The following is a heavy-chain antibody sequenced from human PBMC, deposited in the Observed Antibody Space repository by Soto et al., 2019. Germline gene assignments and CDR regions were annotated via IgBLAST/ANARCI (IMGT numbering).Heavy chain of an antibody. Sequence: PSETLSLTCTVSGGSISSYFWAWIRRPPGKGLEWIGNIYYSGSTNYSPSLKSRVTISLDMSKNQFSLKLSSVTAADTAIYYCARLGEYSSSWNFYYAMHVWRQVTTV. V-gene: IGHV4-59*01. D-gene: IGHD6-6*01. CDR1: GGSISSYF. CDR3: ARLGEYSSSWNFYYAMHV. CDR2: IYYSGST. J-gene: IGHJ6*02.